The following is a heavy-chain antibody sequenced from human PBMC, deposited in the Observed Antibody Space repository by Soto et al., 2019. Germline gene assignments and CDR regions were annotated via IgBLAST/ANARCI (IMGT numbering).Heavy chain of an antibody. D-gene: IGHD1-26*01. J-gene: IGHJ4*02. Sequence: GGSLRLSCSTSGFTFGGYGVSWFRQAPGKGLEWIGFIRSKAYSRTAEYAASVRGRFIISRDDSEGIAYLQMNSLQNEDTGVYYCARDRNGWETRATYYDYWGPGTQVTVSS. V-gene: IGHV3-49*03. CDR3: ARDRNGWETRATYYDY. CDR2: IRSKAYSRTA. CDR1: GFTFGGYG.